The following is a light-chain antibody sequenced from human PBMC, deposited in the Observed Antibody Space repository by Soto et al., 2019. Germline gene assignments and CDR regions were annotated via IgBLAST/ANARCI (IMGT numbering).Light chain of an antibody. V-gene: IGLV1-40*01. Sequence: QSVLTQPPSVSGAPGQRVTISCTGSSSNIGAGYDVHWYQQLPGTAPKLLIYGNSNRPSGVPDRFSGSKSGTSATLAIAGRQAEDEADYYCQTYASSLGGATSVFGTGT. CDR1: SSNIGAGYD. CDR2: GNS. J-gene: IGLJ1*01. CDR3: QTYASSLGGATSV.